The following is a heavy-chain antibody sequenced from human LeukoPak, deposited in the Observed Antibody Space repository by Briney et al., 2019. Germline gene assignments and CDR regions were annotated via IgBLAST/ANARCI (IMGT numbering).Heavy chain of an antibody. CDR1: RFTFTSSA. CDR3: AAGWVCSGGRCYYYFDY. Sequence: SVKVSCKASRFTFTSSAMQWVPQSRGHRLEGLGWIVVGSGNTNYAENFQERVTITRDMSTSTAYMELSSLRSEDTAVYYCAAGWVCSGGRCYYYFDYWGQGTLVTVS. V-gene: IGHV1-58*02. CDR2: IVVGSGNT. D-gene: IGHD2-15*01. J-gene: IGHJ4*02.